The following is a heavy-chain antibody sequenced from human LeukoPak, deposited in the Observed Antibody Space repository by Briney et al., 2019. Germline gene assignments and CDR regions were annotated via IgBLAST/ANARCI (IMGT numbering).Heavy chain of an antibody. V-gene: IGHV1-46*01. CDR3: ARSAGGDPSFDY. Sequence: GASVKVSCKASGYTFTSYYMHWVRQAPGQGLEWMGIINHSGGSTRYAQKFQGRVTMTRDTSSSTVYMELSSLRSEDTAVYYCARSAGGDPSFDYWGQGTLVTVSS. J-gene: IGHJ4*02. D-gene: IGHD2-21*02. CDR2: INHSGGST. CDR1: GYTFTSYY.